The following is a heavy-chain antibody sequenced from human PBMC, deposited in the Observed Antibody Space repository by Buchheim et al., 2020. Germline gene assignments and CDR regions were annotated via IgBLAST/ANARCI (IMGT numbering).Heavy chain of an antibody. CDR1: GDSISSYY. D-gene: IGHD1-7*01. J-gene: IGHJ4*02. CDR2: IHHTGSA. Sequence: QVQLQESGAGLVKPSETLSLTCSVSGDSISSYYWAWIRQPPGKGLEYIGFIHHTGSANYNPSLKSRVTMSVDNSKNQFSLTLTSMTAADTAVYYCARDSGTTGIDSWGQGTL. V-gene: IGHV4-59*01. CDR3: ARDSGTTGIDS.